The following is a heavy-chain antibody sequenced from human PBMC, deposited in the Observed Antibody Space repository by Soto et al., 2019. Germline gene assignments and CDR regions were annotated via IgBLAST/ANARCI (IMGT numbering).Heavy chain of an antibody. CDR2: INAGNGNT. CDR1: GYTFTSYG. D-gene: IGHD2-15*01. J-gene: IGHJ6*03. V-gene: IGHV1-3*01. CDR3: ARNGYCSGGSCYPGYYYYYMDV. Sequence: VASGKVSCKASGYTFTSYGIHWVGPAPRQRLGWRGWINAGNGNTKYSQKFQGRVTITRDTSASTAYMELSSLRSEDTAVYYCARNGYCSGGSCYPGYYYYYMDVWGKGTTVTVSS.